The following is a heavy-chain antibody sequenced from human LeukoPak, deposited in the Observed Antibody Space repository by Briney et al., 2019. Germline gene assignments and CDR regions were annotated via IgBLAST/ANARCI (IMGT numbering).Heavy chain of an antibody. CDR1: GFTFSSYE. D-gene: IGHD5-18*01. CDR3: ARAVGTAMVNVWFDP. V-gene: IGHV3-48*03. Sequence: GGSLRLSCAASGFTFSSYEMNWVRQAPGKGLEWVSYISSSGSTIYYADSVKGRFTISRDNAKNSLYLQMNSLRAEDTAVYYCARAVGTAMVNVWFDPWGQGTLVTVSS. CDR2: ISSSGSTI. J-gene: IGHJ5*02.